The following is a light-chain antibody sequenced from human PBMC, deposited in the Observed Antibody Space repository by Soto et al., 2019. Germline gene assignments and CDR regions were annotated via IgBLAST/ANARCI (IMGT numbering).Light chain of an antibody. CDR3: CSYAGGSTFV. J-gene: IGLJ1*01. CDR1: SSDVGGYNQ. CDR2: EGS. V-gene: IGLV2-23*01. Sequence: QSVLTQPASVSGSPGQSITISCTGTSSDVGGYNQVSWYQQHPGRVPKLIIYEGSKRPSGVSNRFSGSKSGNTASLTISGLQAGDEADYYCCSYAGGSTFVFAIGTKVTVL.